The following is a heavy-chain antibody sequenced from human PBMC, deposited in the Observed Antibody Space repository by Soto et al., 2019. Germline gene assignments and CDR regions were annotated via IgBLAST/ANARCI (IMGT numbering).Heavy chain of an antibody. CDR3: EREISSSGSYYMSYGMDV. Sequence: PGGSLRLSCAASGFTFSSYGMHWVRQAPGKGLEWVAVIWYDGSNKYYADSVKGRFTISRDNSKNTLYLQMNSLRAEDTAVYYCEREISSSGSYYMSYGMDVWGQGTTVTVSS. V-gene: IGHV3-33*01. J-gene: IGHJ6*02. CDR1: GFTFSSYG. CDR2: IWYDGSNK. D-gene: IGHD3-10*01.